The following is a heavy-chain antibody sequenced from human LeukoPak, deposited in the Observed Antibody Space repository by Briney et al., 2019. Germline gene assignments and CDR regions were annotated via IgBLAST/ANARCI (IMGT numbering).Heavy chain of an antibody. J-gene: IGHJ4*02. CDR3: ARGHYGLDY. D-gene: IGHD4-17*01. CDR2: IHKSGSDT. V-gene: IGHV3-11*05. CDR1: GFTFSNHY. Sequence: GGSLRLSCAASGFTFSNHYMSWIRQAPGKGLEWVAWIHKSGSDTYYADSVKGRFTISKDNGQNSLYLQMHSLTVADTAVYNCARGHYGLDYWGQGTLVTVSS.